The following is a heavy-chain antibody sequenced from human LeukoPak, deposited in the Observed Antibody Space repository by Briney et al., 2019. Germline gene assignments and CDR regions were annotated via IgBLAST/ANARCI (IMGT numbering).Heavy chain of an antibody. V-gene: IGHV3-23*01. CDR2: ISGSGGST. Sequence: GGSLRLSCAASGFTFSSYAMSWVRQAPGKGLEWVSAISGSGGSTYYADSVKGRFTISRDNSKNTLYLQMNSLRAEDTAVYYCAKTYDYVWGSYRTDNWFDPWGQGTLVTVSS. CDR1: GFTFSSYA. CDR3: AKTYDYVWGSYRTDNWFDP. J-gene: IGHJ5*02. D-gene: IGHD3-16*02.